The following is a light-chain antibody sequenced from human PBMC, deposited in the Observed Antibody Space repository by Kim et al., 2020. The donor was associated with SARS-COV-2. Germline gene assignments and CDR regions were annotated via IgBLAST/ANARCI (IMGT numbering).Light chain of an antibody. J-gene: IGLJ1*01. V-gene: IGLV2-11*03. CDR1: SSDVGGYNY. CDR3: CSFAGSYTYV. CDR2: DVS. Sequence: GQSDTIACTGTSSDVGGYNYVSWYQQHPGKAPKLMIYDVSKRPSGVPGRFSGSKSGNTASLTISGLQADDEADYYCCSFAGSYTYVFGTGTKVTVL.